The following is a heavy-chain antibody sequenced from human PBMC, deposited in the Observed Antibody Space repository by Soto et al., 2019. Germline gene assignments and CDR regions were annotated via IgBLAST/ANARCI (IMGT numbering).Heavy chain of an antibody. J-gene: IGHJ4*02. CDR2: IKGDETTS. CDR3: ARGAFGSYYVDY. Sequence: EVQVVESGGASVQPGGSLRLSCAASGFTFTSYWIHWVRQAPGKGLLWMSRIKGDETTSSYADSVKGRFTISRDNAKNTVNLQINKLRAEDTAVYYCARGAFGSYYVDYWGQGTLVTVSS. V-gene: IGHV3-74*01. D-gene: IGHD3-10*01. CDR1: GFTFTSYW.